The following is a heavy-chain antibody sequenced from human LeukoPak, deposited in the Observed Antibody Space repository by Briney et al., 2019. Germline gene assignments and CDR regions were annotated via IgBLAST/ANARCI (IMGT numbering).Heavy chain of an antibody. CDR1: GFAFSDYY. Sequence: PGGSPRLSCAASGFAFSDYYMNWIRQAPGKGLEWVSYISGSGDSKFYADSVKGRFTISRDNAKNSLYLQMNSLRAEDTAVYYCARRTYSNYFFDHWGQGTLVTVSS. CDR2: ISGSGDSK. CDR3: ARRTYSNYFFDH. D-gene: IGHD4-11*01. J-gene: IGHJ4*02. V-gene: IGHV3-11*01.